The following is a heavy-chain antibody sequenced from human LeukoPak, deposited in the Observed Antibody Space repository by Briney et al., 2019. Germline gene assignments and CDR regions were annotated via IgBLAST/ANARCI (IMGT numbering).Heavy chain of an antibody. D-gene: IGHD4-17*01. J-gene: IGHJ4*02. CDR3: ARWRYGDYYFGY. CDR1: GGSISSSNYY. Sequence: SQTLSLTCTVSGGSISSSNYYWGWVRQPPGKGGEWIGSIYYCGTTYYNPSLMSRVTISVDTSKNQFSLKLSSVTAADTAVYYCARWRYGDYYFGYWGQGTLVTVSS. V-gene: IGHV4-39*07. CDR2: IYYCGTT.